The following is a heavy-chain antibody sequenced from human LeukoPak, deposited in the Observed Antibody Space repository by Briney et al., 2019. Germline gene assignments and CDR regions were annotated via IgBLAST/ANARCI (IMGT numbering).Heavy chain of an antibody. Sequence: ASVKVSCKASGYTLTSYYMHWVRQAPGHGLEWMGIINPSGGSTSYAQKFQGRVTMTRDTSTSTVYMELSSLRSEYTAVYYCARDHEYYYGSGSYYPGGYDYWGQGTLVTVSS. D-gene: IGHD3-10*01. CDR3: ARDHEYYYGSGSYYPGGYDY. CDR1: GYTLTSYY. J-gene: IGHJ4*02. CDR2: INPSGGST. V-gene: IGHV1-46*01.